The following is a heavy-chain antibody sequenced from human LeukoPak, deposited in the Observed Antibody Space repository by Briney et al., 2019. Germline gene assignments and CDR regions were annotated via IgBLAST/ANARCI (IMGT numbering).Heavy chain of an antibody. CDR1: GGSISSSNW. Sequence: SGTLSLTCAVSGGSISSSNWWSWVRQPPGKGLEWIGEIYHSGSTNYNPSLKSRVTISVDTSKNQFSLKLSSVTAADTAVYYCARHAKRRGYCSGGSCYSSWFDPWGQGTLVTVSS. D-gene: IGHD2-15*01. CDR2: IYHSGST. J-gene: IGHJ5*02. CDR3: ARHAKRRGYCSGGSCYSSWFDP. V-gene: IGHV4-4*02.